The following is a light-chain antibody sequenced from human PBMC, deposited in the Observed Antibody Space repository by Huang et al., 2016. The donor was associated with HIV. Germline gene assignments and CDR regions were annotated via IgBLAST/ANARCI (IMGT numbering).Light chain of an antibody. CDR3: QQYYSTPLT. CDR1: QSVLYSSNNKKY. Sequence: DIVMTQSPDSLAVSLGERATINCKSSQSVLYSSNNKKYLAWDNQKPGQPPKLLIYWASTRGSGVPDRVSGSGSGTDFTLTISSLQAEDVAVYYCQQYYSTPLTFGGGTKVEIK. J-gene: IGKJ4*01. V-gene: IGKV4-1*01. CDR2: WAS.